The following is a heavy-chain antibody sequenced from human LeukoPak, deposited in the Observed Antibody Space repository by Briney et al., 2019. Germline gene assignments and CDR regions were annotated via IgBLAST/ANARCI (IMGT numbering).Heavy chain of an antibody. CDR1: GGPIISYY. J-gene: IGHJ4*02. V-gene: IGHV4-59*08. Sequence: ASETLSLTCTVSGGPIISYYWSWLRQPPGKGLEWIGNIYYSGSTNYNPSLKSRITISVDTSKNQFSLKLSSVTAADTAVYYCARRGVDYYDSSGYFGYWGQGTLVTVSS. CDR3: ARRGVDYYDSSGYFGY. D-gene: IGHD3-22*01. CDR2: IYYSGST.